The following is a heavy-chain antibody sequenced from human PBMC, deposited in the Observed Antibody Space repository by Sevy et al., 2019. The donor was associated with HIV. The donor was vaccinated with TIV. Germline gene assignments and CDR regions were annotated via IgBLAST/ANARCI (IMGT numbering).Heavy chain of an antibody. D-gene: IGHD3-3*01. CDR2: ISGSGTTT. CDR1: GFTFSSYA. V-gene: IGHV3-23*01. CDR3: ARRPDFGVVIPTGVMDV. Sequence: GGSLRLSCAASGFTFSSYAMSWVRQAPGEGLQWVSVISGSGTTTYYADSVKGRLTISRDNSKNTMYLQMNSLRAEDTAVYYCARRPDFGVVIPTGVMDVWGQGTTVTVSS. J-gene: IGHJ6*02.